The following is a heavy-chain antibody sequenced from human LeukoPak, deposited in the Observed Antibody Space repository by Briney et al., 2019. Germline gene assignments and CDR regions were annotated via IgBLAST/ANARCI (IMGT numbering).Heavy chain of an antibody. D-gene: IGHD6-19*01. CDR2: MYYRGST. Sequence: SETLSLTCTVSGGSINSSSYYWGWVRQPPGKGLEWIGSMYYRGSTYYNPSLKSRVTISVDTSKNQFSLKLSSATAADTAVYYCARRVPPPRGIAVAGRDWYFDLWGRGTLVTVSS. CDR3: ARRVPPPRGIAVAGRDWYFDL. J-gene: IGHJ2*01. CDR1: GGSINSSSYY. V-gene: IGHV4-39*07.